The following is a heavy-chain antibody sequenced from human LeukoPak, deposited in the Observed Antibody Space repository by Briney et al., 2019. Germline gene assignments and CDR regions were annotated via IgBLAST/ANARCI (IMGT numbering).Heavy chain of an antibody. V-gene: IGHV4-61*01. J-gene: IGHJ4*02. CDR1: GGSVSSGNYY. CDR3: ARVDYGDFSLDY. Sequence: SETLSLTCTVSGGSVSSGNYYWSWIRQPPGKGLEWIGYIYCSGSTNYNPSLKSRVTISVDTSKNQFSLKLSSVTAADTAVYYCARVDYGDFSLDYWGQGTLVTVSS. D-gene: IGHD4-17*01. CDR2: IYCSGST.